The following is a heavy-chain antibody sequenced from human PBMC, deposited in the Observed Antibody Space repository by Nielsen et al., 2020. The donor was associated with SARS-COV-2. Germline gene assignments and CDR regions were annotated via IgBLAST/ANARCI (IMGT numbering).Heavy chain of an antibody. J-gene: IGHJ5*02. V-gene: IGHV4-61*05. CDR1: GGSISSSSYY. D-gene: IGHD6-13*01. CDR3: AARLTGYSSSWYDFWFDP. CDR2: IYYSGSI. Sequence: SETLSLTCTVSGGSISSSSYYWGWIRQPPGKGLEWIGYIYYSGSINYNPSLKSRVTISVDTSKNQFSLKLSSVTAADTAVYYCAARLTGYSSSWYDFWFDPWGQGTLVTVSS.